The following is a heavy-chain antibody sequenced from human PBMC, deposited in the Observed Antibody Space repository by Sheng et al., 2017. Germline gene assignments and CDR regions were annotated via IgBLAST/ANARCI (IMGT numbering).Heavy chain of an antibody. V-gene: IGHV3-7*01. CDR2: INQDGGEK. CDR1: GFTFSSYW. CDR3: ARVFILVGSGTYDY. Sequence: EVKLVESGGGLVQPGGSLRLSCAASGFTFSSYWMSWVRQAPGKGLEWVAHINQDGGEKHYVDSVKGRVTISRDNAKNSLYLQMNSLRAEDTAVYYCARVFILVGSGTYDYWGQGTLVTVSS. J-gene: IGHJ4*02. D-gene: IGHD3-10*01.